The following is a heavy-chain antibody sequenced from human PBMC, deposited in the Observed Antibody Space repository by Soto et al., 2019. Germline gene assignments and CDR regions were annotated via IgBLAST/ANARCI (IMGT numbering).Heavy chain of an antibody. CDR3: ARLYYDSSGYSDY. D-gene: IGHD3-22*01. J-gene: IGHJ4*02. V-gene: IGHV1-69*02. CDR2: IIPILGIA. CDR1: GGTFSSYT. Sequence: QVQLVQSGAEVKKPGSSVKVSCKASGGTFSSYTISWVRQAPGQGLEWMGRIIPILGIANYAQKFQGRVTITADKSTSTAYMELSSLRSEDTAVYYCARLYYDSSGYSDYWGQGTLVTVSS.